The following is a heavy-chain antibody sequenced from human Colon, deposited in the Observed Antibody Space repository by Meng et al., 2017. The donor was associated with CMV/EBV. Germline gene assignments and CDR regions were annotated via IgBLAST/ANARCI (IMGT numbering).Heavy chain of an antibody. CDR1: CFIFSCSS. Sequence: CAASCFIFSCSSIAWLRPLPGERLEWVASIPNNSRFIYHPDSLKSRFTISSDDAKNSFYLHMDSLGVDDSAVYYCARESGDSYYLDYWGQGTLVTVSS. CDR3: ARESGDSYYLDY. V-gene: IGHV3-21*06. D-gene: IGHD3-10*01. J-gene: IGHJ4*02. CDR2: IPNNSRFI.